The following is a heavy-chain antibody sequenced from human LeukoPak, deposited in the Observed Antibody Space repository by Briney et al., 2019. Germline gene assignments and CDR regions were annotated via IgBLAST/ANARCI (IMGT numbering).Heavy chain of an antibody. CDR2: LFYSGAT. CDR3: VRHRQWLLFPDY. V-gene: IGHV4-39*01. Sequence: SETLSLTCTVSGDSISINYNWGWIRQPPGKGLEWIGSLFYSGATYYSPPLKSRVTISVDTSKNQFSLKLSSMTAANTAVYYCVRHRQWLLFPDYWGQGTLVTVSS. J-gene: IGHJ4*02. CDR1: GDSISINYN. D-gene: IGHD6-19*01.